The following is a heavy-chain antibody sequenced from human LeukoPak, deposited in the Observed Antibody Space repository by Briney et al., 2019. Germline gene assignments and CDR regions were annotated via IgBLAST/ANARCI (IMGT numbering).Heavy chain of an antibody. CDR1: GYTFSAYY. CDR3: ARDGLVGATMVGYYMDV. V-gene: IGHV1-2*02. J-gene: IGHJ6*03. D-gene: IGHD1-26*01. Sequence: ASVKVSCKASGYTFSAYYIHWVRQAPGQGLEWMGWINPNSGVTIYAQKFQGRVTMTRDTTINTAYMDLSRLRSDDTAVYYCARDGLVGATMVGYYMDVWGKGTTVTVSS. CDR2: INPNSGVT.